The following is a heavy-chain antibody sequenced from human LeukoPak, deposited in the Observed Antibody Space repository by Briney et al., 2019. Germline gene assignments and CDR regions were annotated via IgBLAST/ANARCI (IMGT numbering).Heavy chain of an antibody. CDR1: GFTFSSYA. D-gene: IGHD3-22*01. CDR2: TSSSGETT. Sequence: GGSLRLSCVVSGFTFSSYAMSWVRQAAGKGLEWVSSTSSSGETTYYADSVKGRFTISRDNSRNTLYLQMNSLRAEDTAVYYCAKDRPNYYGTNGHYYRRDGDCWGQGTLVTVSS. CDR3: AKDRPNYYGTNGHYYRRDGDC. J-gene: IGHJ4*02. V-gene: IGHV3-23*01.